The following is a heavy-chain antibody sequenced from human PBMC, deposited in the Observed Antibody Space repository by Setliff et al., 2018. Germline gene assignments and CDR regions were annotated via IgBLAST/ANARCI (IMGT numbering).Heavy chain of an antibody. CDR3: ARDLDYQYYYDSSGRDAFDI. D-gene: IGHD3-22*01. J-gene: IGHJ3*02. V-gene: IGHV1-18*01. CDR1: GYTFTTHG. CDR2: ISTDDGDT. Sequence: ASVKVSCKASGYTFTTHGISWVRQAPGQGLEWMGWISTDDGDTNFAQKFQGRVTLTTDTSTGTAYMELRSLTFDDTAVYYCARDLDYQYYYDSSGRDAFDIWGQGTTVTVSS.